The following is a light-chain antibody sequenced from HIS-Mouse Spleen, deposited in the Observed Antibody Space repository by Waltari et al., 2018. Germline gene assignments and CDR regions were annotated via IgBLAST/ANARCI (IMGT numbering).Light chain of an antibody. CDR2: EDS. V-gene: IGLV3-10*01. Sequence: SYELTQPPSVSVSPGQTARITCSGDASPTKYAYRYQQKSGQAPVLVIYEDSKRPSGIPERFSGSSSGTMATLTISGAQVEDEAVYYCYSTDSSGNHRVFGGGTKLTVL. CDR3: YSTDSSGNHRV. CDR1: ASPTKY. J-gene: IGLJ2*01.